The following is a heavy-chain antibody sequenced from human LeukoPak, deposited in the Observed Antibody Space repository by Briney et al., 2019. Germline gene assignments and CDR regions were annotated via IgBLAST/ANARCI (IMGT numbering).Heavy chain of an antibody. Sequence: GGSLRLSCAASGFTFYNYAMSWVRLAPGKGLEWVSAITSSGRNTYSADSVKGRFTTSRDNSKNTLYLQMNSLRAEDTAVYYCARDTGQLRWGQGILVTVSS. CDR1: GFTFYNYA. CDR2: ITSSGRNT. V-gene: IGHV3-23*01. D-gene: IGHD2-2*01. J-gene: IGHJ4*02. CDR3: ARDTGQLR.